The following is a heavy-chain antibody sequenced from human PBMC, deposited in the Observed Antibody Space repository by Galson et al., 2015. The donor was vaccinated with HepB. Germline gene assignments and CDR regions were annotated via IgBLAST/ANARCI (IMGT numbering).Heavy chain of an antibody. CDR2: IDWDDDK. Sequence: PALVNPTQTLTLTCTFSGFSLSTSGMRVSWIRQPPGKALEWLARIDWDDDKFYSTSLKTRLTISKDTSKNQVVLTMTNMDPVDTATYYCARIHGSGSPFDYWGQGTLVTVSS. CDR1: GFSLSTSGMR. D-gene: IGHD3-10*01. V-gene: IGHV2-70*04. J-gene: IGHJ4*02. CDR3: ARIHGSGSPFDY.